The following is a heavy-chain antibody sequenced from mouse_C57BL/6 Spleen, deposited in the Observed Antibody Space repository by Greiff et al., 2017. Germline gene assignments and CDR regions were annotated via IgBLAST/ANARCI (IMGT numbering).Heavy chain of an antibody. Sequence: QVQLQQPGAELVKPGASVKLSCKASGYTFTSYWMHWVKQRPGQGLEWIGMIHPNSGSTNYNEKFKSKATLTVDKSSSTAYMQLSSLTSEDSAVYYCARGPTVTYYTMGYWGQGTSVTVSS. J-gene: IGHJ4*01. CDR1: GYTFTSYW. CDR2: IHPNSGST. V-gene: IGHV1-64*01. D-gene: IGHD4-1*02. CDR3: ARGPTVTYYTMGY.